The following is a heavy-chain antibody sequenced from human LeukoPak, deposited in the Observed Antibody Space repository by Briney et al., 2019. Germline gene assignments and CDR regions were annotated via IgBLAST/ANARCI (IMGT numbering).Heavy chain of an antibody. D-gene: IGHD3-10*01. Sequence: SETLSLTCTVSGGSISSYYWSWIRQPAGKGLEWIGRIYTSGSTNYNPSLKSRVTMSVDTSKNQFSLKLSSVTAADTAVYYCARGTMVRGVMRYYYYYMDVWGKGTTVTISS. CDR3: ARGTMVRGVMRYYYYYMDV. CDR1: GGSISSYY. J-gene: IGHJ6*03. CDR2: IYTSGST. V-gene: IGHV4-4*07.